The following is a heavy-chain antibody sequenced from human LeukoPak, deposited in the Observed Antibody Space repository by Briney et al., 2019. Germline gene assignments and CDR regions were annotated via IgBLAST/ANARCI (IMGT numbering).Heavy chain of an antibody. D-gene: IGHD2-2*01. CDR2: INWSGGST. CDR3: ARAPITSPFYFDY. J-gene: IGHJ4*02. Sequence: RGSLRLSCTASGFAFDEHGMSWVRQVPGKGLEWVSGINWSGGSTGYADPLRGRFTISRDNAKNSLYLQMDSLRAEDTALYYRARAPITSPFYFDYWGQGTLVTVSS. CDR1: GFAFDEHG. V-gene: IGHV3-20*04.